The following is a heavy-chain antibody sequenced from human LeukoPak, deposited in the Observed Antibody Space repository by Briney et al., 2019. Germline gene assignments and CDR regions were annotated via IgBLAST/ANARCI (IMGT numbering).Heavy chain of an antibody. CDR2: ISYDGSNK. Sequence: GGSLRLSCAASGFTFSSYAMHWVRQAPGKWLEWVAVISYDGSNKYYADSVKGRFTISRDNSKNTLYLQMNSLRAGDTAVYYCARVLTVRSGGHDAFDIWGQGTVVTVSS. CDR1: GFTFSSYA. CDR3: ARVLTVRSGGHDAFDI. D-gene: IGHD2-15*01. V-gene: IGHV3-30*04. J-gene: IGHJ3*02.